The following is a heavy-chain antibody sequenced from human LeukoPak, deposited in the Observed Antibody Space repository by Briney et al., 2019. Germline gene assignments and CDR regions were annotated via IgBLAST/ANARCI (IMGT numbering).Heavy chain of an antibody. Sequence: PGGSLRLSCAASGFTFSSYAMSWVRQAPGKGLEWVPAISGSGGSTYYADSVKGRFTISRDNSKNTLYLQMNSLRAEDTAVYYCAKFNYDSSGYYYDYFDYWGQGTLVTVSS. CDR2: ISGSGGST. CDR3: AKFNYDSSGYYYDYFDY. V-gene: IGHV3-23*01. J-gene: IGHJ4*02. CDR1: GFTFSSYA. D-gene: IGHD3-22*01.